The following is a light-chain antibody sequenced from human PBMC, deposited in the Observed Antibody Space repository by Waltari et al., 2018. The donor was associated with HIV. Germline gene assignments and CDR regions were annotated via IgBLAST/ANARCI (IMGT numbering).Light chain of an antibody. CDR2: EVS. CDR3: CSYAGSSTFWV. V-gene: IGLV2-23*02. CDR1: SSDVGSYNL. J-gene: IGLJ3*02. Sequence: QSALTQSASVSGSPGQSITISCTGTSSDVGSYNLVTWSQQHSGKAPKVMIYEVSKRPSGVSNRFSGSKSGNTASLTISGLQAEDEADYYCCSYAGSSTFWVFGGGTKLTVL.